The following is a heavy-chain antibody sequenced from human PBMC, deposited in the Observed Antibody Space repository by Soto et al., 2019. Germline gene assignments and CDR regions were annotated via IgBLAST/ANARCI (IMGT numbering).Heavy chain of an antibody. CDR2: MNPNTGDT. Sequence: VKVSCKASGYTFSGYDINWVRQAAGQGLEWMGWMNPNTGDTDYAPRFQGRVTMTRKVSITTAYMELSSLRSEDTAVYYCAIGQQSYSFYMDVWGKGTAVTVSS. V-gene: IGHV1-8*01. CDR3: AIGQQSYSFYMDV. D-gene: IGHD1-1*01. CDR1: GYTFSGYD. J-gene: IGHJ6*03.